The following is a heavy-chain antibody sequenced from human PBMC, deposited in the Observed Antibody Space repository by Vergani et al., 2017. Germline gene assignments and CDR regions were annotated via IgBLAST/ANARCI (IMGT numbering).Heavy chain of an antibody. CDR3: ARGAAARPPFDY. CDR1: GGSISSGSYY. CDR2: IYTSGST. D-gene: IGHD6-6*01. J-gene: IGHJ4*02. V-gene: IGHV4-61*02. Sequence: QVQLQESGPGLVKPSQTLSLTCTVSGGSISSGSYYWSWIRQPAGKGLEWIGRIYTSGSTYYNPSLKSRVTISVDTSKNQFSLKLSSVTAADTAVYYCARGAAARPPFDYWGQGTLVTVSS.